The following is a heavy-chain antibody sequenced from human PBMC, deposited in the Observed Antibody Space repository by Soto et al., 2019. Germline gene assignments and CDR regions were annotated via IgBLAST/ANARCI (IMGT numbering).Heavy chain of an antibody. CDR3: TREGFRSYYYDSSGYSYYFDY. V-gene: IGHV3-49*04. CDR2: IRSKAYGGTR. D-gene: IGHD3-22*01. CDR1: GFTFGDYA. Sequence: GGSLRLSCTASGFTFGDYAMSWVRQAPGKGLEWVGFIRSKAYGGTREYAASVKGRFTISRDDSKSIAYLQMNSLKTEDTAVYYCTREGFRSYYYDSSGYSYYFDYWGQGTLVTVSS. J-gene: IGHJ4*02.